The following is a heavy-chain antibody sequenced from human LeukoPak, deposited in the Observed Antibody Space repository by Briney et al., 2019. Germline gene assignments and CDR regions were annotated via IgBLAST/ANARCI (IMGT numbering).Heavy chain of an antibody. CDR1: GFTFSTYA. V-gene: IGHV3-23*01. Sequence: GGSLRLSCAASGFTFSTYAMSWVRQAPGKGLEWVSAISGSGGRTYYADSVKGRFTISRDNSKNTLYLQMNSLRAEDTAVYYCAKDGVVGATLFIDYWGQGTLVIVSS. CDR3: AKDGVVGATLFIDY. J-gene: IGHJ4*02. CDR2: ISGSGGRT. D-gene: IGHD2-15*01.